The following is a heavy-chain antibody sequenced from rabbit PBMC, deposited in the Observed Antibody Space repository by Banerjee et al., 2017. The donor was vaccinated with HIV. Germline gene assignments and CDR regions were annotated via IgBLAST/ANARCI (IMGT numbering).Heavy chain of an antibody. CDR3: ARDPYAHYSGYGDVGL. J-gene: IGHJ4*01. D-gene: IGHD7-1*01. Sequence: QEQLEESGGGLVQPEGSLTLTCTASGFSFSSTYYMCWVRQAPGKGLEWIACIYVRSSGSAYYANWAEGRFTISKTSSTTVTLQMTSLTAADTATYFCARDPYAHYSGYGDVGLWGQGTLVTVS. CDR1: GFSFSSTYY. V-gene: IGHV1S45*01. CDR2: IYVRSSGSA.